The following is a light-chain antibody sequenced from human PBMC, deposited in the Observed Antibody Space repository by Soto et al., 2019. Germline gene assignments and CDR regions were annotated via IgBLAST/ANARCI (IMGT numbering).Light chain of an antibody. CDR2: GNN. CDR1: SSNIGAGYD. CDR3: QSYDSILSGVV. Sequence: QSVLTQPPSVSGAPGQRVTISCTGSSSNIGAGYDVHWYRQLPGTAPKLLIYGNNNRPSGVPDRFSGAKSGTSASLAITGLQAEDEADYFCQSYDSILSGVVFGGGTKLTVL. V-gene: IGLV1-40*01. J-gene: IGLJ2*01.